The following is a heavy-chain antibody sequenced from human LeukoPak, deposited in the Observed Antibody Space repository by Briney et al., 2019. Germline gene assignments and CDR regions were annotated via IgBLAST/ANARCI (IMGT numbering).Heavy chain of an antibody. J-gene: IGHJ5*02. CDR2: ISSSGSYM. CDR3: ARVRKDGCSYGFYDL. CDR1: GFSFSTSE. Sequence: GGSLRLSCAASGFSFSTSEMNWVRQAPGKGLECISYISSSGSYMHYADSVKGRFTISRDNAKNSLYLQMSSLRVEDTALYYCARVRKDGCSYGFYDLWGQGTLVTVSS. V-gene: IGHV3-48*03. D-gene: IGHD5-18*01.